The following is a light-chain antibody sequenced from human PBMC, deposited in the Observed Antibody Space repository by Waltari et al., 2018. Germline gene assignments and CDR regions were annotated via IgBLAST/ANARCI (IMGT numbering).Light chain of an antibody. Sequence: QSALTQPASVSGSPGQSITISCTGTRSDVGGYNYVSWYQQYSGKAPKLMIYDVSNCPAGVSKRFSGSKAGNTGSLTISGLQAEDEADYYCSSYTTTSALVFGGGTKLTVL. V-gene: IGLV2-14*01. CDR1: RSDVGGYNY. J-gene: IGLJ2*01. CDR3: SSYTTTSALV. CDR2: DVS.